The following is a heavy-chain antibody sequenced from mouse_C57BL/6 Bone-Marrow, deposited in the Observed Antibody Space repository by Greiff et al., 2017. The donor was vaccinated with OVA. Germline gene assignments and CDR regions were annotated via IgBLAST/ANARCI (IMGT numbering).Heavy chain of an antibody. CDR3: ARRGVVPPYYAMDY. J-gene: IGHJ4*01. Sequence: VQLQESGPGLVAPSQSLSITCTVSGFSLTSYAISWVRQPPGKGLEWLGVIWTGGGTNYNSALKSRLSISKDNSKSQVFLKMNSLQTDDTARYYCARRGVVPPYYAMDYWGQGTSVTVSS. CDR1: GFSLTSYA. D-gene: IGHD1-1*01. CDR2: IWTGGGT. V-gene: IGHV2-9-1*01.